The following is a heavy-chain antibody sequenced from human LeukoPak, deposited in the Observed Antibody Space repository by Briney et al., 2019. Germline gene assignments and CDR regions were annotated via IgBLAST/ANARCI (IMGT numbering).Heavy chain of an antibody. V-gene: IGHV4-30-4*08. CDR3: ARGLRGAFDY. CDR1: GGSISSGDYY. D-gene: IGHD4-17*01. Sequence: SETLSLTCTVSGGSISSGDYYWSWIRQPPGKGLEWIGYIYYSGNTHYNPSLKSRVSISVDTSKNQFSLKLNSVTAADTAVYFCARGLRGAFDYWGQGTLVPVSS. J-gene: IGHJ4*02. CDR2: IYYSGNT.